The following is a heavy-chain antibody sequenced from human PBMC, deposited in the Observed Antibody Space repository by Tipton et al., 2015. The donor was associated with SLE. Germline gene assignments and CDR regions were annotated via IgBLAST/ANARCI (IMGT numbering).Heavy chain of an antibody. Sequence: GLVKPSETLSLTCAVYGGSFSGYYWSWVRQPPGKGLEWIGEINHSGSTNYNPSLKSRVTISVDTSKNQFSLKLSSVTAADTAVYYCARGVGQQLVVNLKYYYGMDVWGQWTTVTVSS. D-gene: IGHD6-13*01. CDR3: ARGVGQQLVVNLKYYYGMDV. CDR1: GGSFSGYY. V-gene: IGHV4-34*01. CDR2: INHSGST. J-gene: IGHJ6*02.